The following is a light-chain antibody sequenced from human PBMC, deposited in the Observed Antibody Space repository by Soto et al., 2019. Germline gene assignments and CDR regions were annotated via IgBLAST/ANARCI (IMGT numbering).Light chain of an antibody. V-gene: IGKV3-15*01. CDR3: QQYNNWPWT. CDR2: GAS. Sequence: EIVMTQSPATLSVSPGDRATLSCRASQSVSSNLAWYQQKPGQAPRLLIYGASTRATGIPARFSGSGSGTDFSLTISSLQSEDSSGYYFQQYNNWPWTFGQGNKGEIK. CDR1: QSVSSN. J-gene: IGKJ1*01.